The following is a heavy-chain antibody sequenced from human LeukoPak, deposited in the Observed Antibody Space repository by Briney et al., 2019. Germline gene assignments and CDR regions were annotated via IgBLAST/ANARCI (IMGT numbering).Heavy chain of an antibody. D-gene: IGHD3-10*01. CDR2: IKQDGSEK. Sequence: GGSLRLSCAASGFTFSSYWMSWVRQAPGKGLEWVANIKQDGSEKHYVDSVKGRFTISRDNSKNTLYLQMKTLRAEDTAVYYCAKDPSDLGGSGSYNYFDCWGQGTLVTVSS. J-gene: IGHJ4*02. V-gene: IGHV3-7*05. CDR3: AKDPSDLGGSGSYNYFDC. CDR1: GFTFSSYW.